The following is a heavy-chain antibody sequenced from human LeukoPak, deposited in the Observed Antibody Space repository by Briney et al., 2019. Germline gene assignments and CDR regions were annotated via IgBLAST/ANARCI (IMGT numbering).Heavy chain of an antibody. CDR3: AKDGASIAVAVLDY. D-gene: IGHD6-19*01. CDR1: GFTFSSYG. J-gene: IGHJ4*02. Sequence: GGTLRLSCAASGFTFSSYGMHWVRQAPGKGLEWVAFIRYDGSNKYYADSVKGRFTISRDNSKNTLYLQMNSLRAEDTAVYYCAKDGASIAVAVLDYWGQGTLVTVSS. V-gene: IGHV3-30*02. CDR2: IRYDGSNK.